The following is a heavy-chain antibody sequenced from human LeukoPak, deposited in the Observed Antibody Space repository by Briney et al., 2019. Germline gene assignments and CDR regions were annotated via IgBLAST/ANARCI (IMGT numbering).Heavy chain of an antibody. CDR3: ARSFIAAAGTRTNWFDP. J-gene: IGHJ5*02. CDR1: GGSISSGNYY. CDR2: IYSSGST. V-gene: IGHV4-61*02. D-gene: IGHD6-13*01. Sequence: SETLSLTCTVSGGSISSGNYYWSWIRQPAGKGLEWIGRIYSSGSTNYNPSLKSRVTISEDTSKNQFSLKLSSVTAADTAVYYCARSFIAAAGTRTNWFDPWGQGTLVTVSS.